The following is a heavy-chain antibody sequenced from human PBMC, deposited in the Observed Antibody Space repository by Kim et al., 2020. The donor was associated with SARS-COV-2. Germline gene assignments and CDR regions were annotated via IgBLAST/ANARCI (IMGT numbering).Heavy chain of an antibody. D-gene: IGHD3-10*01. J-gene: IGHJ6*02. CDR2: INHSGST. CDR1: GGSFSGYY. Sequence: SETLSLTCAVYGGSFSGYYWSWIRQPPGKGLEWIGEINHSGSTNYNPSLKSRVTISVDTSKNQFSLKLSSVTAADTAVYYCARGGLTLHYYGSGSYAYYYGMDVWGQGTTVTVSS. CDR3: ARGGLTLHYYGSGSYAYYYGMDV. V-gene: IGHV4-34*01.